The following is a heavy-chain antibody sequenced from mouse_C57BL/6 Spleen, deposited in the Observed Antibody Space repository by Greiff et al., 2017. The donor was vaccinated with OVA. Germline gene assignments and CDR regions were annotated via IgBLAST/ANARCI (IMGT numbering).Heavy chain of an antibody. CDR2: INPNNGGT. D-gene: IGHD1-1*01. CDR1: GYTFTDYN. J-gene: IGHJ2*01. V-gene: IGHV1-18*01. Sequence: EVQLQESGPELVKPGASVKIPCKASGYTFTDYNMDWVKQSHGKSLEWIGDINPNNGGTIYNQKFKGKATLTVDKSSSTAYMELRSLTSEDTAVYYCAREYYYGSSHYFDYWGQGTTLTVSS. CDR3: AREYYYGSSHYFDY.